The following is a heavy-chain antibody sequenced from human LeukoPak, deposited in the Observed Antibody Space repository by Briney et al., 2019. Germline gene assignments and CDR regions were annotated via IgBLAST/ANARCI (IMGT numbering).Heavy chain of an antibody. Sequence: GGSLRLSCAASGFTFSSYAMHRVRQAPGKGLEWVAVISYDGSNKYYADSVKGRFTISRDNSKNTLYLQMNSLRAEDTAVYYCANHLACGSTSCPPFDDWGQGTLVTVSS. J-gene: IGHJ4*02. CDR3: ANHLACGSTSCPPFDD. D-gene: IGHD2-2*01. V-gene: IGHV3-30-3*01. CDR1: GFTFSSYA. CDR2: ISYDGSNK.